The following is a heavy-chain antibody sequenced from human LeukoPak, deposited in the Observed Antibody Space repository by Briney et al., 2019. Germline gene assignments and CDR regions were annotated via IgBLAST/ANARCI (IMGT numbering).Heavy chain of an antibody. Sequence: GESLKISCKVSGYSFTSYCIGWVRQMPGKGLEWMGIIYPGDSGPTYSPSFQGQVTISADKSINTAYLQWSSLQASDTAMYYCGMSGDRVPLQDDVFDVWGQGTMVTVST. CDR2: IYPGDSGP. J-gene: IGHJ3*01. V-gene: IGHV5-51*01. CDR1: GYSFTSYC. CDR3: GMSGDRVPLQDDVFDV. D-gene: IGHD1-26*01.